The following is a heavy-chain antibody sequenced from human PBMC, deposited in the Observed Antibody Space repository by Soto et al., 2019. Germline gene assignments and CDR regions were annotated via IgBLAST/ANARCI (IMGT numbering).Heavy chain of an antibody. CDR3: ARTSNLIAAAGTWWFDP. D-gene: IGHD6-13*01. J-gene: IGHJ5*02. Sequence: APVKVSCKASGYTFSSYGISWVRQAPGQGIEWMGWISAYIGNTNYAQKLQGRVTMTTDTSTSTAYMELRSLRFDDTAEYYCARTSNLIAAAGTWWFDPWGQVPLVTFSS. CDR1: GYTFSSYG. CDR2: ISAYIGNT. V-gene: IGHV1-18*01.